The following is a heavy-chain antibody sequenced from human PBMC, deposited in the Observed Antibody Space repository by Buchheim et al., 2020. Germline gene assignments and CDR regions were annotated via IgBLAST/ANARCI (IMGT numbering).Heavy chain of an antibody. CDR1: GLTVSRNY. V-gene: IGHV3-66*02. J-gene: IGHJ4*02. D-gene: IGHD4-23*01. CDR3: GKTPEY. Sequence: EVQLVESGGDLVQPGGSLRLSCVSSGLTVSRNYMSWVRQAPGKGLEWVSLMYDSGTTYYADSVRGRFTISRDNSKNTLYLQLNSLRPEDTAVYYCGKTPEYWGQGTL. CDR2: MYDSGTT.